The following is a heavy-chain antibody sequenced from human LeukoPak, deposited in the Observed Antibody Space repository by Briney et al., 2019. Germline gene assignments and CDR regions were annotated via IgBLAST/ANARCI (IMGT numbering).Heavy chain of an antibody. CDR2: ISSTSISI. CDR1: GFTFSTYA. J-gene: IGHJ4*02. Sequence: GGSLRLSCAASGFTFSTYAMNWVRQAPGKGLEWVSSISSTSISIYFADSVKGRFTVSRDNAKNSLYLQMNSLRTEDTAAYYCARSYTVADQLDYWGQGTLVTVSS. D-gene: IGHD2-2*01. V-gene: IGHV3-21*01. CDR3: ARSYTVADQLDY.